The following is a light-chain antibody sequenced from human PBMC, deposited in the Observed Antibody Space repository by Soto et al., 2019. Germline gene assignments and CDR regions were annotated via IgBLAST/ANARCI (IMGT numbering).Light chain of an antibody. V-gene: IGKV1-6*01. CDR2: GAS. J-gene: IGKJ1*01. CDR1: QGISNE. Sequence: IQMTQSPSSLSASVGDRVTITCRASQGISNELGWYQQRPGKAPKVLIYGASNLQSGVPSRFSGSASGTDFTLTIISLQPEDFATYYCLQDYTYPWTFGQGTKVEMK. CDR3: LQDYTYPWT.